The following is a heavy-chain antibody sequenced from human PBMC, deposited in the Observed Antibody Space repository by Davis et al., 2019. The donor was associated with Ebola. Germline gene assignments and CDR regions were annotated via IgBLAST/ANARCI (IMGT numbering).Heavy chain of an antibody. D-gene: IGHD6-13*01. J-gene: IGHJ4*02. Sequence: ASVTVSCQASGYTFTSYAMHWVRQAPGQRLEWMGWINAGNGNTKYSQKFQGRVTITRDTSASTAYLEVSSLTYEDTAMYYCARDHSGSWYYDYWGQGTLVTVSS. V-gene: IGHV1-3*01. CDR2: INAGNGNT. CDR3: ARDHSGSWYYDY. CDR1: GYTFTSYA.